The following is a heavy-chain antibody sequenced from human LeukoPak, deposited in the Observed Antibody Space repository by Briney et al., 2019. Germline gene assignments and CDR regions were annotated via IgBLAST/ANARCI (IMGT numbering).Heavy chain of an antibody. Sequence: SGTLSLTCTVSGGSISSGDYYWSWIRQPPGKGLEWIGYIYYSGSTYYNPSLKSRVTISVDTSKNQFSLELSSVTAADTAVYYCARAPYYYDSSGYYYWFDPWGQGTLVTVSS. CDR1: GGSISSGDYY. D-gene: IGHD3-22*01. CDR2: IYYSGST. J-gene: IGHJ5*02. CDR3: ARAPYYYDSSGYYYWFDP. V-gene: IGHV4-30-4*01.